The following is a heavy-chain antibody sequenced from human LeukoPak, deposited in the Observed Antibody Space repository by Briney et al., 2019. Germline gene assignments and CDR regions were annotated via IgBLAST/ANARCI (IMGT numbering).Heavy chain of an antibody. Sequence: GGSLRLSCAASGFTFNIYVMNWVRQAPGKGLEWVSAICDGGATTYYADSVKVRFTISRDNSKNTLYLAMDSLRPEDTAVYVCAKKLSALDGRRDYYCDYWGQGTLVTVSS. D-gene: IGHD3-16*02. J-gene: IGHJ4*01. V-gene: IGHV3-23*01. CDR1: GFTFNIYV. CDR3: AKKLSALDGRRDYYCDY. CDR2: ICDGGATT.